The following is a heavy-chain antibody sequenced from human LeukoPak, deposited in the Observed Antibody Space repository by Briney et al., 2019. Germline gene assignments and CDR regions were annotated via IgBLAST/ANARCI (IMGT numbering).Heavy chain of an antibody. CDR1: GFTFSSYA. CDR2: ISGSGGST. D-gene: IGHD3-3*01. V-gene: IGHV3-23*01. CDR3: AKDPHDFWSGYSNFDY. Sequence: GGSLRLSCAASGFTFSSYAMSWVRQAPGKGLEWVSAISGSGGSTYYADSVKGRFTISRDNSKNTLYLQMNSLRAEDTAVYYCAKDPHDFWSGYSNFDYWGQGTLVTVSS. J-gene: IGHJ4*02.